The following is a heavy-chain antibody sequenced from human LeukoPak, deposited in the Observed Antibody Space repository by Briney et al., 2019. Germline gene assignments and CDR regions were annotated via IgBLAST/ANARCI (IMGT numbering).Heavy chain of an antibody. V-gene: IGHV3-11*04. D-gene: IGHD3-22*01. Sequence: GGSLRLSCIASAFTFSNAWMSWIRHVPGKGLEWVSHISGLGISTKYGDSVKGRFTISRDNAKNSLYLQMNSLGAEDTAVYYCARRYYYDTSGYSIDHWGQGTLVTVSA. CDR2: ISGLGIST. CDR3: ARRYYYDTSGYSIDH. J-gene: IGHJ4*02. CDR1: AFTFSNAW.